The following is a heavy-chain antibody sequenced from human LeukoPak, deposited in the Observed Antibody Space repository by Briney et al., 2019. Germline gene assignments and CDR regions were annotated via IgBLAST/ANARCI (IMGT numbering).Heavy chain of an antibody. V-gene: IGHV1-2*02. CDR1: GYTFTSYG. CDR3: ARGRRILGGPENAGDFFDF. D-gene: IGHD3-16*01. Sequence: ASVKVSCKASGYTFTSYGISWVRQAPGQGLEWMGWINPNSGGTNYAQKFQARVTMTRDTSIASSYMELTGLESDDTAVYYCARGRRILGGPENAGDFFDFWGQGSLVTVSS. CDR2: INPNSGGT. J-gene: IGHJ4*01.